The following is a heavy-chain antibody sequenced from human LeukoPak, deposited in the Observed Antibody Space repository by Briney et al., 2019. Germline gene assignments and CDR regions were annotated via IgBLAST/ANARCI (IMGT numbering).Heavy chain of an antibody. CDR1: SGSISSYS. Sequence: PSETLSLTCTVTSGSISSYSWSWIRQPPGKGLEWIGYIYYSGSTNYNPSLKSRVTISVDTSMNQFSLKLSSVTAADTAVYYCARESFDYGFDYWGQGTLVTVSS. D-gene: IGHD4-17*01. V-gene: IGHV4-59*01. CDR2: IYYSGST. J-gene: IGHJ4*02. CDR3: ARESFDYGFDY.